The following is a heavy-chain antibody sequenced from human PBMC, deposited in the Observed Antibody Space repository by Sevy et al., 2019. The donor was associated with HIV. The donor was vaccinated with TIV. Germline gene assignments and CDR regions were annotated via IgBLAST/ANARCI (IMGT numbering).Heavy chain of an antibody. J-gene: IGHJ4*02. CDR3: VREGLGGFSYSLAC. V-gene: IGHV3-7*01. CDR1: GFTFSSYW. Sequence: GESLKISCAASGFTFSSYWMSWVRQAPGNGLEWVATMKEDGSEKYYVDAVKGRFTIYRDNAKNSLYVQMTSMSAEDTAVYYCVREGLGGFSYSLACWGQRTLVTVSS. CDR2: MKEDGSEK. D-gene: IGHD5-18*01.